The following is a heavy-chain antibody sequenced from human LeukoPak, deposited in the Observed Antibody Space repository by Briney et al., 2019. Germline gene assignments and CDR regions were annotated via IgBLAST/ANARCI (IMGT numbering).Heavy chain of an antibody. D-gene: IGHD2-2*02. J-gene: IGHJ6*03. CDR3: ARVFRGDAYCSSTSCNRHVTQRKKYYYYYMDV. V-gene: IGHV4-59*01. CDR2: IYYSGST. Sequence: PSETLSLTCTVSGGSISSYYWSWIRQPPGKGLEWIGYIYYSGSTNYNPSLKSRVTISVDTSKNQFSLKLSSVTAADTAVYYCARVFRGDAYCSSTSCNRHVTQRKKYYYYYMDVWGKGTTVTVSS. CDR1: GGSISSYY.